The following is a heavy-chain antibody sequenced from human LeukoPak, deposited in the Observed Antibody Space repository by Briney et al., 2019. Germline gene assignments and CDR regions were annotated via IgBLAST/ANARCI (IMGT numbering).Heavy chain of an antibody. CDR3: ARVPLTGSNWFDP. V-gene: IGHV4-61*02. Sequence: PSETLSLTCTVSGGSISSGSYYWSWIRQPAGKGLEWIGRIYTSGSTNYNPSLKSRVTMSVDTSKNQFSLKLSSVTAADTAVYYCARVPLTGSNWFDPWGQGTLVTVSS. CDR1: GGSISSGSYY. D-gene: IGHD3-9*01. J-gene: IGHJ5*02. CDR2: IYTSGST.